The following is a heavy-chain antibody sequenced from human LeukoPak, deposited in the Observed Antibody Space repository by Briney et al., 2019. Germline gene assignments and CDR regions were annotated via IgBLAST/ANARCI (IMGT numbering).Heavy chain of an antibody. V-gene: IGHV3-9*01. J-gene: IGHJ3*02. CDR3: AKGPQYYYDSSGYYRGHAFDI. Sequence: GGSLRLSCAASGFTFSSYGMSWVRQAPGKGLEWVSGISWNSGSIGYADSVKGRFTISRDNAKNSLYLQMNSLRAEDTALYYCAKGPQYYYDSSGYYRGHAFDIWGQGTMVTVSS. CDR2: ISWNSGSI. D-gene: IGHD3-22*01. CDR1: GFTFSSYG.